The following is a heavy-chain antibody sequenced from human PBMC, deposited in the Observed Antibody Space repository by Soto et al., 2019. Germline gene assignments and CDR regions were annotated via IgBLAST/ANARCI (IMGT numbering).Heavy chain of an antibody. V-gene: IGHV3-23*01. CDR2: ISGSGGST. D-gene: IGHD1-1*01. CDR1: GFTFSSYA. J-gene: IGHJ5*02. CDR3: AKDPNPLGYLRDNWFDP. Sequence: GGSLRLSCAASGFTFSSYAMSWVRQAPGKGLEWVSAISGSGGSTYYADSVKGRFTISRDNSKNTLYLQMNSLRAEDTAVYYCAKDPNPLGYLRDNWFDPWGQGTQVTVSS.